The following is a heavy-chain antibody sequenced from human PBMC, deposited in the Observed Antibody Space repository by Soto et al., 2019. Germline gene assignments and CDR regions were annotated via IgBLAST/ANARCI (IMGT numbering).Heavy chain of an antibody. CDR1: GGSISSGDYY. D-gene: IGHD5-18*01. J-gene: IGHJ5*02. Sequence: SETLSLTCTVSGGSISSGDYYWSWIRQPPGKGLEWIGYIYYSGSTYYNPSLKSRVTISVDTSKNQFSLKLSSVTAADTAVYYCAGFDVDTAMVTMWVGWFDPWGQGTLVTVSS. CDR2: IYYSGST. CDR3: AGFDVDTAMVTMWVGWFDP. V-gene: IGHV4-30-4*01.